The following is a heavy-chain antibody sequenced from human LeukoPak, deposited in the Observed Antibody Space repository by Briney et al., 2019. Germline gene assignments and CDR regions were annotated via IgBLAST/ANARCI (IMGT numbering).Heavy chain of an antibody. CDR2: IYYSGST. V-gene: IGHV4-39*01. Sequence: SETLSLTCTVSGASVSSDYWSWIRQPPGKGLEWIGSIYYSGSTYYNPSLKSRVTISVDTSKNQFSLKLSSVTAADTAVYYCARHRDTLVLTDDAFDIWGQGTMVTVSS. CDR1: GASVSSDY. CDR3: ARHRDTLVLTDDAFDI. D-gene: IGHD3-22*01. J-gene: IGHJ3*02.